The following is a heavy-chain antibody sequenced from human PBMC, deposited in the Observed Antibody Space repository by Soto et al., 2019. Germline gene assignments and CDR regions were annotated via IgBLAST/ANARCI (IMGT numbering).Heavy chain of an antibody. Sequence: GGSLRLSCAASGFTFSTYSMNWVRQAPGKGLEWVSSISSSSSYIYYADSVKGRFTISRDNAKNSLYLQMNSLRAEDSAVYYCVRHAIDDFCGRGPLVTASS. V-gene: IGHV3-21*01. CDR1: GFTFSTYS. J-gene: IGHJ4*02. CDR3: VRHAIDDF. D-gene: IGHD2-8*01. CDR2: ISSSSSYI.